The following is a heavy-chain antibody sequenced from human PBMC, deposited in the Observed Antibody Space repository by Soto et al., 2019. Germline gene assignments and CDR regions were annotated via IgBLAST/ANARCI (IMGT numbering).Heavy chain of an antibody. V-gene: IGHV4-34*01. CDR2: INYSGST. CDR1: GGSFSGYY. J-gene: IGHJ6*03. CDR3: ARSSWGYYYYMDV. Sequence: ASETLSLTCAVYGGSFSGYYWSWIRQPPGKGLEWIGEINYSGSTNYNPSLKSRVTISVDTSKNQFSLKLSSVTAADTAVYYCARSSWGYYYYMDVWGKGTTVTVSS. D-gene: IGHD3-16*01.